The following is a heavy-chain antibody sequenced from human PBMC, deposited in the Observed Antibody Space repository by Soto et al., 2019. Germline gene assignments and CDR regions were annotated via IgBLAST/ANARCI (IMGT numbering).Heavy chain of an antibody. V-gene: IGHV5-51*01. Sequence: PGESLKISCKGSGYSFISYWIGWVRQMPGKGLEWMGIIYPGDSDTRYSPSFQGQVTISADKSISTAYLQWSSLKASDTAMYYCARDRVAAAGANYYYYGMDVWGQGTTVTVSS. CDR3: ARDRVAAAGANYYYYGMDV. J-gene: IGHJ6*02. CDR2: IYPGDSDT. D-gene: IGHD6-13*01. CDR1: GYSFISYW.